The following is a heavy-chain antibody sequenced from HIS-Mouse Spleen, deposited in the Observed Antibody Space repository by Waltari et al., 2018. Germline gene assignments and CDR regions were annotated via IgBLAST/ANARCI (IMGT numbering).Heavy chain of an antibody. J-gene: IGHJ2*01. V-gene: IGHV4-39*07. Sequence: QLQLQESGPGLVKPSETLSLTCTVSGGSISSSSYYWGWIRQPPGKGLGWIGSIYYSGSTYSHPSHKSRVTISVATSKNQFSLKLSSVTAADTAVYYCAREIPYSSSWYDWYFDLWGRGTLVTVSS. D-gene: IGHD6-13*01. CDR2: IYYSGST. CDR1: GGSISSSSYY. CDR3: AREIPYSSSWYDWYFDL.